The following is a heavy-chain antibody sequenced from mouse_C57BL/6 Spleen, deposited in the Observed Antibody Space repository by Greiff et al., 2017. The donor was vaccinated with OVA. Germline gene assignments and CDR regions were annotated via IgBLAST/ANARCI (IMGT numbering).Heavy chain of an antibody. J-gene: IGHJ2*01. D-gene: IGHD1-1*01. CDR1: GFTFSDYG. V-gene: IGHV5-17*01. CDR2: ISSGSSTI. CDR3: ARSGSSYPTYFDY. Sequence: DVQLVESGGGLVKPGGSLKLSCAASGFTFSDYGMHWVRQAPEKGLEWVAYISSGSSTIYYADTVKGRFTISRANAKNTLFLQMTSLGYEDTALYYCARSGSSYPTYFDYWGQGTTLTVSS.